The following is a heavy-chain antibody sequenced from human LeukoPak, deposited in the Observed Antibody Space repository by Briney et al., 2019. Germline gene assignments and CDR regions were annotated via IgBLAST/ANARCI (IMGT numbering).Heavy chain of an antibody. CDR2: IWYDGSNK. J-gene: IGHJ4*02. CDR1: GFTLSNYG. V-gene: IGHV3-33*01. CDR3: VRDKSGCCFDY. D-gene: IGHD1-26*01. Sequence: ERSLRLSCAASGFTLSNYGMDWVRQAPGKGLEWVAVIWYDGSNKYYGDSVKGRFTISRDNAKNSLYLQMNSLRAEDTAVYYCVRDKSGCCFDYWGQGTLVTVSS.